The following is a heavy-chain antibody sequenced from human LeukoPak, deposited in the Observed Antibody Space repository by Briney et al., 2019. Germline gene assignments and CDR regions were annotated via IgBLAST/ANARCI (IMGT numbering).Heavy chain of an antibody. J-gene: IGHJ4*02. Sequence: PWASVKVSCKASGGTFSSYAISWVRQAPGQGLEWMGGIIPIFGTANYAQKFQGRVTITADESTSTAYMELSSLRSEDTAVYYCAAWTYYYDSSGYGAFDYWGQGTLVTVSS. V-gene: IGHV1-69*13. CDR3: AAWTYYYDSSGYGAFDY. CDR1: GGTFSSYA. CDR2: IIPIFGTA. D-gene: IGHD3-22*01.